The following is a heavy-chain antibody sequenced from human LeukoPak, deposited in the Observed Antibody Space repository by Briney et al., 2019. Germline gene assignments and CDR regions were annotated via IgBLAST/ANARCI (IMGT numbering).Heavy chain of an antibody. J-gene: IGHJ4*02. D-gene: IGHD4-17*01. V-gene: IGHV4-34*01. CDR1: GGSFSGYY. CDR3: ARLIAGKLTTVTTTYYFDY. CDR2: INHSGST. Sequence: SETLSLTCAVYGGSFSGYYWSWIRQPPGKGLEWIGEINHSGSTNYNPSLKSRVTISVDTSKNQFSPKLSSVTAADTAVYYCARLIAGKLTTVTTTYYFDYWGQGTLVTVSS.